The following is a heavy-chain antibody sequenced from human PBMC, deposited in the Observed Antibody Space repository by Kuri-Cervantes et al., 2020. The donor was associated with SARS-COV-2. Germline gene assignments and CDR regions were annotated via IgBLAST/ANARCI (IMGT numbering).Heavy chain of an antibody. V-gene: IGHV3-66*02. CDR3: ARMAEWLPDAFDI. CDR1: GFTVSSNY. CDR2: IYSGGSI. Sequence: GGSLRLSCAASGFTVSSNYMSWVRQAPGKGLEWVSVIYSGGSIYYADSVKGRFTISRDNSKNTLYLQMNSLRAEDTAVYYCARMAEWLPDAFDIWGQGTMVTVSS. J-gene: IGHJ3*02. D-gene: IGHD3-3*01.